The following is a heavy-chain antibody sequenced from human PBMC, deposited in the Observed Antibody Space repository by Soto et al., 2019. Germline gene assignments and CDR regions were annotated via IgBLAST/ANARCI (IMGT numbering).Heavy chain of an antibody. V-gene: IGHV3-30*03. D-gene: IGHD6-19*01. Sequence: GGSLRLSCAASGFTFSSYGMHWVRQAPGKGLEWVAVISYDGSNKYYADSVKGRFTISRDNSKNTLYLQMNSLRAEDTAVYYCATPPPEGQWLAYYYYGMDVWGQGTTVTVYS. J-gene: IGHJ6*02. CDR1: GFTFSSYG. CDR2: ISYDGSNK. CDR3: ATPPPEGQWLAYYYYGMDV.